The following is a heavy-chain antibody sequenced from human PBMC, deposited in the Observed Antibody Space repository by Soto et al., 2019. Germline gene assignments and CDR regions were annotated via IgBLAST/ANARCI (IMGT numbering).Heavy chain of an antibody. CDR2: ISYDGSNN. CDR3: ASHRSGKWLLRRQNY. V-gene: IGHV3-30-3*01. J-gene: IGHJ4*02. D-gene: IGHD3-22*01. CDR1: GLPNRSFA. Sequence: GSLLSSAASGLPNRSFAMHFARQAPGKWMAGAAVISYDGSNNYYADSVKRRFTISSHNSKTTLYLQMNSLRAEATAMYYLASHRSGKWLLRRQNYWGQGNLVIV.